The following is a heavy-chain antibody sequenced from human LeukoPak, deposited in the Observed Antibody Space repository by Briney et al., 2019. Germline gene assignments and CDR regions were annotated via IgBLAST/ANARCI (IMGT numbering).Heavy chain of an antibody. V-gene: IGHV3-30-3*01. J-gene: IGHJ3*02. CDR3: AKDRVVGKVGLGAFDI. Sequence: PGGSLRLSCAASGFTFSSYAMHWVRQAPGKGLEWVAVISYDGSNKYYADSVKGRFTISRDNSKNTLYLQMNSPRAEDTAVYYCAKDRVVGKVGLGAFDIWGQGAMVTVSS. D-gene: IGHD3-10*01. CDR2: ISYDGSNK. CDR1: GFTFSSYA.